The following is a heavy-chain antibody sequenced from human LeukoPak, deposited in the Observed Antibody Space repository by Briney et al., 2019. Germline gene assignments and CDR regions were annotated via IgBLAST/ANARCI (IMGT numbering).Heavy chain of an antibody. V-gene: IGHV1-2*02. D-gene: IGHD4-23*01. J-gene: IGHJ4*02. CDR2: IIPDSGAT. CDR3: ARRGYGGNSLFDY. CDR1: GYTFTGYY. Sequence: GASVTVSCKASGYTFTGYYLHWVRQAPGQGLEWMGWIIPDSGATNYAQKFQGRVTMTRDTSITTAYMELSRLRSDDTAVYYCARRGYGGNSLFDYWGQGTLVTVSS.